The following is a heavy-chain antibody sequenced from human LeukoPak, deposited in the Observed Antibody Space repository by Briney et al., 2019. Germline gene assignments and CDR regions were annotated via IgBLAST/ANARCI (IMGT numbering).Heavy chain of an antibody. CDR1: GFTFSSYA. CDR3: ARETINDHMGRDY. D-gene: IGHD3-16*01. J-gene: IGHJ4*02. Sequence: GRSLRLSCAASGFTFSSYAMHWVRQAPGKGLEWVAVISYDGSNKYYADSVKGRFTISRDNSKNTLYLQMNSLRAEDTAVYYCARETINDHMGRDYWGQGTLVTVSS. CDR2: ISYDGSNK. V-gene: IGHV3-30-3*01.